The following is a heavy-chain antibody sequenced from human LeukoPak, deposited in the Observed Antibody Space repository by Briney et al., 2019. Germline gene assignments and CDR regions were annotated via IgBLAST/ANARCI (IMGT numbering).Heavy chain of an antibody. J-gene: IGHJ4*02. CDR1: GFTFSRYE. CDR2: ISGSGTTI. D-gene: IGHD3-10*01. CDR3: ASSPRGVY. Sequence: GGSLRLSCVASGFTFSRYEMSWVRQAPGKGLEWVSEISGSGTTIFYADSVKGRFTVSRDNAKNSLYLQMNSLRVEDTAVYYCASSPRGVYWGQGTLVTVSS. V-gene: IGHV3-48*03.